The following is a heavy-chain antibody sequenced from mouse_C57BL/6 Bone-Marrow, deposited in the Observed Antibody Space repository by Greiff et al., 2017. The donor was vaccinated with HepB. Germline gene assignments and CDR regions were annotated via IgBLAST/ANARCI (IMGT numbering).Heavy chain of an antibody. CDR1: GYTFTSYW. CDR2: IDPSDSYT. V-gene: IGHV1-59*01. J-gene: IGHJ4*01. Sequence: QVQLQQPGAELVRPGTSVKLSCKASGYTFTSYWMHWVKQRPGQGLEWIGVIDPSDSYTNYNQKFKGKATLTVDTSSSTAYMQLSSLTSEDSAVYYCARKTTVVGDYAMDYWGQGTSVTVSS. D-gene: IGHD1-1*01. CDR3: ARKTTVVGDYAMDY.